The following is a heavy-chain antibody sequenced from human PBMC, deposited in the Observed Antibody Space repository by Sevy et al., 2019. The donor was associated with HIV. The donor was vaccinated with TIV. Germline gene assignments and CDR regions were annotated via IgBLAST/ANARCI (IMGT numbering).Heavy chain of an antibody. CDR1: GGSISSYY. V-gene: IGHV4-59*01. J-gene: IGHJ6*02. Sequence: SDTLSLTCTVSGGSISSYYWSWIRQPPGKGLEWIGYIYYSGSTNYNPSLKSRVTISVDTSKNQFSLKLSSVTAADTAVYYCAREMGGDDILTGYYKGSYYYYGIDVWGQGTTVTVSS. CDR2: IYYSGST. D-gene: IGHD3-9*01. CDR3: AREMGGDDILTGYYKGSYYYYGIDV.